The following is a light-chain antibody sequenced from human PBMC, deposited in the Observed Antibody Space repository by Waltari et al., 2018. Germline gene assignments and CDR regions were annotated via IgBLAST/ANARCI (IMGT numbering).Light chain of an antibody. V-gene: IGLV2-14*03. CDR1: SSDVGGYTY. CDR2: DVS. J-gene: IGLJ2*01. CDR3: SSYTSSSPVV. Sequence: QSALTQPASVSGSPGQSITISCPGTSSDVGGYTYVSWYQQHPGKAPKLMIYDVSNRPSGVSNRFSGSKSGNTASLTISGLQAEDEADYYCSSYTSSSPVVFGGGTKLTVL.